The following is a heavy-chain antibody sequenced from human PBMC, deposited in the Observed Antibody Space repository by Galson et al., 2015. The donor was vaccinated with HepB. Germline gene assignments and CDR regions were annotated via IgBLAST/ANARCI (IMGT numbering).Heavy chain of an antibody. J-gene: IGHJ3*02. CDR1: GGSFSGSF. V-gene: IGHV4-34*01. D-gene: IGHD4-17*01. Sequence: SETLSLTCAVYGGSFSGSFWTWVRQPPGKGLEWIGEINHSGSTNYNPSLKSRVTISVDTSKNQFSLKLSSVTAADTAVYYCARVIGRYGDEDAFDIWGQGTMVTVSS. CDR3: ARVIGRYGDEDAFDI. CDR2: INHSGST.